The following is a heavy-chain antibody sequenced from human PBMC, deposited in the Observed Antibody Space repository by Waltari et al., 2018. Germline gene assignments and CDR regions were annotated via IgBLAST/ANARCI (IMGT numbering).Heavy chain of an antibody. CDR3: VRMLGGVGMDV. J-gene: IGHJ6*02. CDR2: INTYGDDP. D-gene: IGHD3-10*02. V-gene: IGHV3-64D*08. CDR1: GFAVCYYA. Sequence: MQLVESGGGLVQPGGSLRLSCSASGFAVCYYAMYWVRQAPGKGLEYVSLINTYGDDPYYADSVKGRFTISRDNSEDILYLQMSSLRFEDTAVYYCVRMLGGVGMDVWGQGTTVTVSS.